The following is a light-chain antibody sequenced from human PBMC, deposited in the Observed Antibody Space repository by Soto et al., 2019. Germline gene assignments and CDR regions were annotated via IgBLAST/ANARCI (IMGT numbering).Light chain of an antibody. CDR3: TSYVGSDIWV. V-gene: IGLV2-8*01. J-gene: IGLJ3*02. CDR2: EVS. CDR1: SSDVGAYNY. Sequence: QSVLTQPPSASGSPGQSVTISCTGTSSDVGAYNYVSWYQLYPGKAPKLIIYEVSKRPSGVPDRFSGSKSGNTASLTVSGLQAEDEADYYCTSYVGSDIWVFGGGTKVTVL.